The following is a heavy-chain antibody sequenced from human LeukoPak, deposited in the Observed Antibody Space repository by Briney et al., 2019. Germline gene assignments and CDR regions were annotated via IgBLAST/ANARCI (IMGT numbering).Heavy chain of an antibody. V-gene: IGHV3-64D*09. CDR3: VKDRTGGRVAFDI. D-gene: IGHD1-14*01. CDR2: ISSNGRST. CDR1: GFTFSSYA. Sequence: GGSLRLSCSASGFTFSSYAMHWVRQAPGKRLEYVSAISSNGRSTYYADSVKGRFTISRDNSQNTLYLQMSSLRAEDTAVYYCVKDRTGGRVAFDIWGQGTMVTVSS. J-gene: IGHJ3*02.